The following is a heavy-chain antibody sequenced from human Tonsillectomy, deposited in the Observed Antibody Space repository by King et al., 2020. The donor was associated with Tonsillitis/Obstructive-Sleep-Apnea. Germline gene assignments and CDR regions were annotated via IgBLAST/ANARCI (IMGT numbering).Heavy chain of an antibody. V-gene: IGHV4-34*01. CDR1: GGSFSGYY. D-gene: IGHD3-10*01. Sequence: LQQWGAGLLKPSETLSLTCAVYGGSFSGYYWSWIRQPPGKGLEWMGEINHSGSTNYNPSLKSRVTISVDTSKNQFSLKLSSVTAADTAVYYCARRGNVSVTFDIWGQGTMVTVSS. CDR3: ARRGNVSVTFDI. J-gene: IGHJ3*02. CDR2: INHSGST.